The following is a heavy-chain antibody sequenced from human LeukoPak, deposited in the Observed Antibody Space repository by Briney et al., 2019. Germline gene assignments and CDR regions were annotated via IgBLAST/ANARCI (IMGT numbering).Heavy chain of an antibody. CDR3: ARAFRIVGATSHFDY. V-gene: IGHV3-11*01. Sequence: GGSLRLSCAASGFTFSDYYMSWIRQAPGKGLEWVSYISSSGSTIYYADSVKGRFTISRDNAKNSLCLQMNSLRAEDTAVYYCARAFRIVGATSHFDYWGQGTLVTVSS. D-gene: IGHD1-26*01. J-gene: IGHJ4*02. CDR1: GFTFSDYY. CDR2: ISSSGSTI.